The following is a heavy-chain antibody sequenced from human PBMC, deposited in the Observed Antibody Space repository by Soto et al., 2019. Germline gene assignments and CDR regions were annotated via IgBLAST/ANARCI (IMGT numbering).Heavy chain of an antibody. V-gene: IGHV3-53*01. CDR1: ELFVSSNY. D-gene: IGHD2-2*01. CDR3: ARDLQGYPFDY. Sequence: GGSLRLSCAASELFVSSNYMSWVRQAPGKGLEWVSVIYSGGSTYYADSVKGRFTISRDTSKNMVYLQMNSLRAEDTAVYYCARDLQGYPFDYWGQGTLVTVSS. CDR2: IYSGGST. J-gene: IGHJ4*02.